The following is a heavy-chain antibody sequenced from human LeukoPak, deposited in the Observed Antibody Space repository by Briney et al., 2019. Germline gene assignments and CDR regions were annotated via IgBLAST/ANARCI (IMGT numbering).Heavy chain of an antibody. V-gene: IGHV3-30*02. D-gene: IGHD3-10*01. CDR3: AKDLYYYGAGYYMDV. CDR2: IWYDGSKK. Sequence: GGSLRLSCAASGYSFSSYGMQWVRQAPGKGLEWVAVIWYDGSKKYYADSVKGRFTISRDNSKNTLYLQMNSLRAEDTAVYYCAKDLYYYGAGYYMDVWGKGTTVTVSS. J-gene: IGHJ6*03. CDR1: GYSFSSYG.